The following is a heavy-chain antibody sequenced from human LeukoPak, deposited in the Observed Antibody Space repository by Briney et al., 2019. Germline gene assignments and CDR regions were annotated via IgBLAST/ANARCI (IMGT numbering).Heavy chain of an antibody. CDR1: GGSISGYY. CDR3: ARAPGSYYDY. Sequence: PSETLSLTCTVSGGSISGYYWGWIRQPSGKGLEWIGYIYYSGSTNYNPSLKSRVTISLDTSKNQFSLKLNSVTAADTAVYFCARAPGSYYDYWGQGTLVTVSS. CDR2: IYYSGST. D-gene: IGHD1-26*01. V-gene: IGHV4-59*01. J-gene: IGHJ4*02.